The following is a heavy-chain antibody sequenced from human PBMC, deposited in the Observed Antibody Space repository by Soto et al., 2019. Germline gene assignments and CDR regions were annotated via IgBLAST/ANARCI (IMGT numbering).Heavy chain of an antibody. V-gene: IGHV1-2*02. Sequence: GASVKASCTASRYTFPGSSIPWVRQAPEPGLEWLGWINPTSGGTNYAQKFQGRVTMTRDTAISTAYMELSRLRSDDTAVYYCARDLWQPSYDFWSGPYTWFDPWGQGTLVTVSS. CDR1: RYTFPGSS. D-gene: IGHD3-3*01. J-gene: IGHJ5*02. CDR2: INPTSGGT. CDR3: ARDLWQPSYDFWSGPYTWFDP.